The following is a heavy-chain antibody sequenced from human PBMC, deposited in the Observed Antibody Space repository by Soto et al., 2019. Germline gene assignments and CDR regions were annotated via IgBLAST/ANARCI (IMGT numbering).Heavy chain of an antibody. CDR1: GFTFSDYA. J-gene: IGHJ4*02. CDR3: FSFYFDY. CDR2: ISSNGGST. V-gene: IGHV3-64D*08. D-gene: IGHD3-16*02. Sequence: GGSLRLSCSASGFTFSDYAMYWVRQAPGKGLEYVSTISSNGGSTYYADSVKGRFTISRNNSKNTRYLQMSSLRAEDTAIYYCFSFYFDYWGQGTLVTVSS.